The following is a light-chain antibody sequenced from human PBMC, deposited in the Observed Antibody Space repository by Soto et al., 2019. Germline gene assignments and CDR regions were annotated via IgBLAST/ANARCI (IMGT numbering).Light chain of an antibody. V-gene: IGLV1-44*01. CDR2: SDN. CDR3: ATWDESLNSRV. J-gene: IGLJ1*01. CDR1: NSNIGRNT. Sequence: QSVLTQPPSASGTPGQTVTISCSGSNSNIGRNTVNWYQHLPGTAPKVLIYSDNQWPSGVPDRFSGSKSGTSASLAIGGLQSEDEAEYYCATWDESLNSRVFGTGTKVTVL.